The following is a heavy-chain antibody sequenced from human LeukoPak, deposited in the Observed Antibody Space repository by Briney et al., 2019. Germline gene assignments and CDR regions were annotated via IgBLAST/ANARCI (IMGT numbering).Heavy chain of an antibody. J-gene: IGHJ4*02. D-gene: IGHD3-22*01. CDR2: IYTSGST. V-gene: IGHV4-4*07. CDR1: GGSICSYY. Sequence: SETLSLTCTVSGGSICSYYWSWIRQPAGKGLEWIGRIYTSGSTNYNPSLKSRVTMSVDTSKNQFSLKLSSVTAADTAVYYCARSGYYYDSSGYLAYFDYWGQGTLVTVSS. CDR3: ARSGYYYDSSGYLAYFDY.